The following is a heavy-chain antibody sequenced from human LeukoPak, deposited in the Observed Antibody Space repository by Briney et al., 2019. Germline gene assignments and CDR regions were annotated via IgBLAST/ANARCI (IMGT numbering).Heavy chain of an antibody. J-gene: IGHJ4*02. V-gene: IGHV1-18*04. D-gene: IGHD2-2*01. CDR3: ARDYCSSTSCLFDY. CDR2: ISAYNSNK. Sequence: ASVKVSCKASGYTFTSYGISWVRQAPGQGLEWVAWISAYNSNKNSAEKFQGRVTMTIDTSTSTAYMELRSLKSDDTAVYYCARDYCSSTSCLFDYWGQGTLVTVSS. CDR1: GYTFTSYG.